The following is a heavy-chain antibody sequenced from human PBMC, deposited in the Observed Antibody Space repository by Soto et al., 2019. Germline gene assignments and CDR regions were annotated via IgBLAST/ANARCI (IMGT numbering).Heavy chain of an antibody. CDR2: ISGSGGST. J-gene: IGHJ6*02. CDR3: AKDGPVDTAPSFSYYYGMDV. Sequence: GGSLRLSCGASGFTFSSYAMSWVRQAPGKGLEWVSAISGSGGSTYYADSVKGRFTISRDNSKNTLYLQMNSLRAEDMAVYYCAKDGPVDTAPSFSYYYGMDVWGQGTTVTVSS. CDR1: GFTFSSYA. D-gene: IGHD5-18*01. V-gene: IGHV3-23*01.